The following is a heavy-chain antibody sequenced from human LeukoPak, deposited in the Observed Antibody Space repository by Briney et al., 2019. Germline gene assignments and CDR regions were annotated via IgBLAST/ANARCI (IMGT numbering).Heavy chain of an antibody. Sequence: GGSLRLSCSASGFTFSSNWMSWVRQAPGKGLEWVANIKQDGSEKYYVDSVKGRFTISRDNAKNSLYLQMNSLRAEDTAVYYCARDPRLITAAGSRYFQHWGQGTLVTVSS. D-gene: IGHD6-13*01. V-gene: IGHV3-7*01. CDR3: ARDPRLITAAGSRYFQH. CDR2: IKQDGSEK. J-gene: IGHJ1*01. CDR1: GFTFSSNW.